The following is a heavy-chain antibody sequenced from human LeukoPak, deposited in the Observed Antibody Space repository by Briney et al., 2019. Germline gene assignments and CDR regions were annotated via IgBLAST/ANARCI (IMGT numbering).Heavy chain of an antibody. CDR1: GFTFSSYE. CDR2: ISSSSRYI. D-gene: IGHD2-21*02. J-gene: IGHJ3*02. CDR3: ARDVTSPEAFDI. Sequence: AGGSLRLSCAASGFTFSSYEMNWVRQAPGKGLEWVSYISSSSRYIYYADSVKGRLAISRDNAKNSLYLQMNSLRAEDTAVYYCARDVTSPEAFDIWGQGTMVTVSS. V-gene: IGHV3-21*05.